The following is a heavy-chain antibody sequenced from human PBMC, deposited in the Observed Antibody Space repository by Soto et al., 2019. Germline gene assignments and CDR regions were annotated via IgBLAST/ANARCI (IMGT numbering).Heavy chain of an antibody. Sequence: SETLSLTCAVYGGSFSGYYWSWIRQPPGKGLEWIGEINHSGSTNYNPSLKSRVTISVDTSKNQFSLKLSSVSAADTAVYYCATGRGVRGVIITTYYYYGLDVWGQGTTVTV. V-gene: IGHV4-34*01. CDR2: INHSGST. J-gene: IGHJ6*02. CDR3: ATGRGVRGVIITTYYYYGLDV. CDR1: GGSFSGYY. D-gene: IGHD3-10*01.